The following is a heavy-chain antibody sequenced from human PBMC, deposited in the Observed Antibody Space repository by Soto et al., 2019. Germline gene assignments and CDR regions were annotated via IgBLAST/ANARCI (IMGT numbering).Heavy chain of an antibody. V-gene: IGHV5-51*01. J-gene: IGHJ4*02. CDR3: LRGVPWYSSNWDFDY. CDR1: GYSFTTYW. Sequence: EVQLVQSGAEVKKPGESLIISCQGSGYSFTTYWIAWVRQMPGKGLEWMGIIYPGDSDTRYSPSFQGQVTISADTSISTAYLQWSSLKASDRAMYYGLRGVPWYSSNWDFDYWGQGTLVTVPS. CDR2: IYPGDSDT. D-gene: IGHD6-13*01.